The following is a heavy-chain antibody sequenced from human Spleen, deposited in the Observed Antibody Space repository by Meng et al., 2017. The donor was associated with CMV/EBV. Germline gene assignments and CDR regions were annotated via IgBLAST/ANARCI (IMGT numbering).Heavy chain of an antibody. Sequence: SGFTFTSCWMHRVRQAPGKELVWVSGINSDGSSTTYADSVKGRFTISRDNAKNTLYLQMNSLRAEDTAVYYCARDPVDTSMGNFDYWGQGTLVTVSS. CDR3: ARDPVDTSMGNFDY. CDR2: INSDGSST. D-gene: IGHD5-18*01. CDR1: GFTFTSCW. V-gene: IGHV3-74*01. J-gene: IGHJ4*02.